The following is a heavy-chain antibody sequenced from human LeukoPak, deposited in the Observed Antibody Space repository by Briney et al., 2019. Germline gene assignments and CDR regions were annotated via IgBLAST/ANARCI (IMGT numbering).Heavy chain of an antibody. J-gene: IGHJ6*04. CDR2: ISSDGFST. D-gene: IGHD6-13*01. CDR1: GFIFSNYP. Sequence: PGGSLRLSCSASGFIFSNYPMHWVRQAPGKALEYLFDISSDGFSTYYADSVKGRFTISRDNSKNTVYLQMSRLRPEDTAGYYCVKGSSWYAYGMDVWGKGTKVTVSS. CDR3: VKGSSWYAYGMDV. V-gene: IGHV3-64D*06.